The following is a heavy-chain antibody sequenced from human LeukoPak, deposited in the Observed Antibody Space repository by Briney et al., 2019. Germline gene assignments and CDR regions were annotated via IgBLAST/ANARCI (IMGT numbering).Heavy chain of an antibody. CDR1: GFTFSSYA. Sequence: GGSLRLSCAASGFTFSSYAMSWVRQAPGKGLEWVSAISGSGGSTYYADSVKGRFTISRDNSKNTLYLQMNSLRAEDTAVYYCAKDCSSTSCYRSGSYWGQGTLVTVSS. D-gene: IGHD2-2*01. CDR3: AKDCSSTSCYRSGSY. V-gene: IGHV3-23*01. CDR2: ISGSGGST. J-gene: IGHJ4*02.